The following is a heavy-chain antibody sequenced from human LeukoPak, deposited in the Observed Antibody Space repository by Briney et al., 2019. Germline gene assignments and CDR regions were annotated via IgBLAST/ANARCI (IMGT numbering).Heavy chain of an antibody. CDR2: ISSSSSYI. D-gene: IGHD2-8*01. Sequence: GGSLRLSCAASGFTFSSYSMNWVRQAPGKGLEWVSSISSSSSYIYYADSVKGRFIISRDNSKNTLDLQMNSLRAEDTAVYYCAKVRGCSNGVCYKGGMDVWGQGTTVTVSS. J-gene: IGHJ6*02. CDR3: AKVRGCSNGVCYKGGMDV. V-gene: IGHV3-21*01. CDR1: GFTFSSYS.